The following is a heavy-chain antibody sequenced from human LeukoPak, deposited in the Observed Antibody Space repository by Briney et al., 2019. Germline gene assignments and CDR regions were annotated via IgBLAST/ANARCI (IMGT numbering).Heavy chain of an antibody. CDR1: GFTFSSYW. Sequence: GGSLRLSCAASGFTFSSYWMHWVRQAPGKGLVWVSRINIGGSTTNYADSVKGRFTISRDNAKNSLYLQMNSLRAEDTAVYYCARDIAGDTYASGPIYYYYYGMDVWGQGTTVTVSS. V-gene: IGHV3-74*01. CDR3: ARDIAGDTYASGPIYYYYYGMDV. J-gene: IGHJ6*02. CDR2: INIGGSTT. D-gene: IGHD2-8*01.